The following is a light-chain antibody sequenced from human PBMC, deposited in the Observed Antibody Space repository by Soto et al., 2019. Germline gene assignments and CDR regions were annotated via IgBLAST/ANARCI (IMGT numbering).Light chain of an antibody. CDR3: WSYEGSYTYV. V-gene: IGLV2-11*01. Sequence: SPLYRPRSLYGSPVESVTLSCTGTSSDVGGYNYVAWYQQHPGKAPQLMIYDVSKRPSGVPDRFSGSKSGNTASLTISGLQAEDEDDYYFWSYEGSYTYVFGTGTKVIVL. J-gene: IGLJ1*01. CDR2: DVS. CDR1: SSDVGGYNY.